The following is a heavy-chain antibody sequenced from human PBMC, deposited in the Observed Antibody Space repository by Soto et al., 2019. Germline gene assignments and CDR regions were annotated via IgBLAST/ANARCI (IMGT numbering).Heavy chain of an antibody. J-gene: IGHJ6*02. D-gene: IGHD2-15*01. CDR1: GFTFTSSA. CDR2: IVVGSGNT. Sequence: VASVKVSCKASGFTFTSSAVQWVRQARGQRLEWIGWIVVGSGNTNYAQKFQERVTITRDMSTSTAYMELSSLRSEDTAVYYCARGAVVVPNGLIAGMDVWGLGTTVTAP. CDR3: ARGAVVVPNGLIAGMDV. V-gene: IGHV1-58*01.